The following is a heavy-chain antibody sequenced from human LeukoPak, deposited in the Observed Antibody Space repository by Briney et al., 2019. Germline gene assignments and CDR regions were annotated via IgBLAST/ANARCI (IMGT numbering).Heavy chain of an antibody. V-gene: IGHV3-9*01. D-gene: IGHD3-22*01. CDR1: GFTFDDYA. Sequence: GGSLRLSCAASGFTFDDYAMHWVRQAPGKGLEWVSGISWNSGSIGYADSVKGRFTISRDNAKNSLYLQMNSLRAEDTAVFYCAKSWGVEYSSGFYIGVDYWGQGTLVTVSS. J-gene: IGHJ4*02. CDR2: ISWNSGSI. CDR3: AKSWGVEYSSGFYIGVDY.